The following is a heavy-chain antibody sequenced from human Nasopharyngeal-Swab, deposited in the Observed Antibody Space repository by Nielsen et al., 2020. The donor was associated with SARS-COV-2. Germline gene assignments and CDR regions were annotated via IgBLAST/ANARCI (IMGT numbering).Heavy chain of an antibody. CDR1: GFTFTTYS. Sequence: GESLKISCAASGFTFTTYSMNWVRQAPGKGLEWVAVLSYDGRSTFYADSVKGRFSISSDNSKSTLYLQMNTLGAEDTAVYYCAIEPGNRVVTGSDAFDIWGQGTMATVSS. CDR3: AIEPGNRVVTGSDAFDI. J-gene: IGHJ3*02. V-gene: IGHV3-30*03. CDR2: LSYDGRST. D-gene: IGHD6-19*01.